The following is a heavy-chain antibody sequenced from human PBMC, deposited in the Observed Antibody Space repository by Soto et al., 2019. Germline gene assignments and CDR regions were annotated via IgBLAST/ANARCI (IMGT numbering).Heavy chain of an antibody. CDR1: GFMFGVYW. CDR3: AREFYGYYTYGPGDY. V-gene: IGHV3-7*01. CDR2: INDDGSER. D-gene: IGHD3-3*01. Sequence: EAQLVESGGGLVQPGGSLRLSCEASGFMFGVYWMSWVRQAPGKGLEWVANINDDGSERNYVDSVKGRFTISRDTPNNLLFLQINSLRDEDTAVYYCAREFYGYYTYGPGDYWGQGNLVAVSS. J-gene: IGHJ4*02.